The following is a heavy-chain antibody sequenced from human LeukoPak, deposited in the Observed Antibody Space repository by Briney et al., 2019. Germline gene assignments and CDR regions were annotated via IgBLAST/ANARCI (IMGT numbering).Heavy chain of an antibody. Sequence: ASVKVSCKASGCTFTGYYMHWVRQAPGQGLEWMGWINPNSGGTNYAQKFQGRVTMTRDTSISTAYMGLSRLRSDDTAVYYCACPRMVRGVIYAFDIWGQGTMVTVSS. J-gene: IGHJ3*02. CDR1: GCTFTGYY. CDR2: INPNSGGT. V-gene: IGHV1-2*02. D-gene: IGHD3-10*01. CDR3: ACPRMVRGVIYAFDI.